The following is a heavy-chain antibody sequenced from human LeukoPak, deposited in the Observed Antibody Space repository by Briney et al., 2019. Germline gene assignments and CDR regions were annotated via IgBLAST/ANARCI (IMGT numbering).Heavy chain of an antibody. Sequence: GESLKISCKGSGYSFTGYRIGWVRQMPGKGLEWMGIIYPGDSDTRYSPSFQGQVTISADKSISTAYLQWSSLKASDTAMYYCARRWVATDRDYFDYWGQGTLVTVSS. CDR3: ARRWVATDRDYFDY. J-gene: IGHJ4*02. V-gene: IGHV5-51*01. CDR2: IYPGDSDT. D-gene: IGHD5-12*01. CDR1: GYSFTGYR.